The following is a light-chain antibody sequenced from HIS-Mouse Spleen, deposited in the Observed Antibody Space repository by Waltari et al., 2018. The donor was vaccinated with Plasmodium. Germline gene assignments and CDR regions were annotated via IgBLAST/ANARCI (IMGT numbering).Light chain of an antibody. CDR2: GAS. CDR1: QSVSSN. CDR3: QQYNNWSFT. J-gene: IGKJ3*01. Sequence: EIVMTQSPATLSVSPGERATLPCRASQSVSSNLAGNQQKPGQAPRLLIYGASTRATGIPARFSGSGSGTEFTLTISSLQSEDFAVYYCQQYNNWSFTFGPGTKVDIK. V-gene: IGKV3-15*01.